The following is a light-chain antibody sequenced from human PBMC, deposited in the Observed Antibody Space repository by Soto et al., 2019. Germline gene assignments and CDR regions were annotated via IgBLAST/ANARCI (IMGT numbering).Light chain of an antibody. CDR3: MCYAGGNNWV. CDR1: SSDVGGHNS. V-gene: IGLV2-14*01. Sequence: QSALTQPASVSGSPGQSITISCTGTSSDVGGHNSVAWYQHNPGKAPRLMIYDVSNRPSGVSSRFSGSKSGNTASLSISGLQAEDEADYYCMCYAGGNNWVFGGGTKVTVL. J-gene: IGLJ3*02. CDR2: DVS.